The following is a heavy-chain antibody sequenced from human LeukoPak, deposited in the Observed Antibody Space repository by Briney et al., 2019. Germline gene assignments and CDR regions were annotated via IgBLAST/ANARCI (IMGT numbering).Heavy chain of an antibody. D-gene: IGHD3-22*01. J-gene: IGHJ4*02. CDR1: GFSFSRHN. CDR3: AGGIADSSGYYLAY. CDR2: IGSDGSYI. V-gene: IGHV3-21*01. Sequence: GGSLRLSCAASGFSFSRHNMNWVRQAPMKGLEWVSSIGSDGSYIYYADSVKGRFTISRDNAKNSLYLQMNSLRAEDTAVYYCAGGIADSSGYYLAYWGQGTLVTVSS.